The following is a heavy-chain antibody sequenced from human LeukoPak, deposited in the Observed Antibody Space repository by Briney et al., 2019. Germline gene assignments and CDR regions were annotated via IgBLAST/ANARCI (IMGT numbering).Heavy chain of an antibody. CDR3: ARASAAAGRFDY. CDR2: INHSGST. Sequence: SETLSLTCTVSGGSISSYYWSWIRQPPGKGLEWIGEINHSGSTNYNPSLKSRVTISVDTSKNRFSLKLSSVTAADTAVYYCARASAAAGRFDYWGQGTLVTVSS. J-gene: IGHJ4*02. CDR1: GGSISSYY. D-gene: IGHD6-13*01. V-gene: IGHV4-34*01.